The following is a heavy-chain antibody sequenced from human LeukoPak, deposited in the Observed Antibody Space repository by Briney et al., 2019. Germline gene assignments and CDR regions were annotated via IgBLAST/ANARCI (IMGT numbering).Heavy chain of an antibody. D-gene: IGHD4-11*01. J-gene: IGHJ4*02. CDR2: IIPIFGTA. V-gene: IGHV1-69*05. CDR1: GGTFSSYA. Sequence: SVKVSCKASGGTFSSYAISWVRQAPGQGLEWMGGIIPIFGTANYAQKFQGRVTITTDESTSTAYTELSSLRSEDTAVYYCARDRGTVTTALDYWGQGTLVTVSS. CDR3: ARDRGTVTTALDY.